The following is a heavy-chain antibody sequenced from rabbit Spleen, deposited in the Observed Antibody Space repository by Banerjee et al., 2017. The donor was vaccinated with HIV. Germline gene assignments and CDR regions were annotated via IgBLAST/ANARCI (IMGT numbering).Heavy chain of an antibody. CDR3: ARDTSTSFSTYGMDL. Sequence: QEQLKESGGGLVQPGGSLTLSCTVSGIDLSSYHIQWVRQAPGKGLEWIGTISTGGGTYYANWAKGRFTISKTATTVDLKMTSLTAADTATYFCARDTSTSFSTYGMDLWGPGTLVTVS. J-gene: IGHJ6*01. CDR2: ISTGGGT. D-gene: IGHD1-1*01. CDR1: GIDLSSYH. V-gene: IGHV1S17*01.